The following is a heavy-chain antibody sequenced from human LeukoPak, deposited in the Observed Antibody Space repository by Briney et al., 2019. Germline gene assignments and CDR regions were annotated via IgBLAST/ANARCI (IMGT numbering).Heavy chain of an antibody. CDR2: IYYSGST. CDR1: GGSISSYY. CDR3: ARGTYGDYVYYYYYMDV. Sequence: SETLSLTCTVSGGSISSYYWSWIRQSPGKGLEWIGYIYYSGSTNYNPSLKGRVTISVDKSKNQFSLKLSSVTAADTAVYYCARGTYGDYVYYYYYMDVWGKGTTVTVSS. V-gene: IGHV4-59*01. J-gene: IGHJ6*03. D-gene: IGHD4-17*01.